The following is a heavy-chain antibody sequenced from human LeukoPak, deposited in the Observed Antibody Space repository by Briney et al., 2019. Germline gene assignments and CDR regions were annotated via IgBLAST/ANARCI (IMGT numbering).Heavy chain of an antibody. CDR3: ARGIAVADNYYYYYGMDV. CDR2: IYYSGST. CDR1: GGSISSYY. J-gene: IGHJ6*02. D-gene: IGHD6-19*01. V-gene: IGHV4-59*01. Sequence: PSETLSLTCTVSGGSISSYYWSWIRQPPGKGLEWIGYIYYSGSTNYNPSLKSRVTISVDTSKNQFSLKLSSVTAADTAVYYCARGIAVADNYYYYYGMDVWGQGTTVTVSS.